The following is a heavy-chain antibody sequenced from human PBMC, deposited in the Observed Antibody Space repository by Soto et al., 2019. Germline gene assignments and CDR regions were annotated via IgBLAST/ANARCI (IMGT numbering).Heavy chain of an antibody. CDR3: ARDLTSGWYANYYYYGMDV. J-gene: IGHJ6*02. D-gene: IGHD6-19*01. V-gene: IGHV3-30-3*01. CDR1: GFTFSSYA. CDR2: ISYDGSNK. Sequence: QVQLVESGGGVVQPGRSLRLSCAASGFTFSSYAMHWVRQAPGKGLEWVAVISYDGSNKYYADSVKGRFTISRDNSKNTLYLQMNSLRAEDTAVYYCARDLTSGWYANYYYYGMDVWGQGTTVTVSS.